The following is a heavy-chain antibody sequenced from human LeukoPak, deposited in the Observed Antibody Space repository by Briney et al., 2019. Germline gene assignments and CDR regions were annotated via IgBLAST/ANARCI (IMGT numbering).Heavy chain of an antibody. Sequence: GGSLRLSCAASGFTVSSNYMSWVRQAPGKGLEWVSVIYSGGSTYYADSVKGRFTISRDNSKNTLYLQTNSLRAEDTAVYYCARVRDSSGYYHGTFDYWGQGTLVTVSS. CDR2: IYSGGST. CDR1: GFTVSSNY. J-gene: IGHJ4*02. V-gene: IGHV3-53*01. D-gene: IGHD3-22*01. CDR3: ARVRDSSGYYHGTFDY.